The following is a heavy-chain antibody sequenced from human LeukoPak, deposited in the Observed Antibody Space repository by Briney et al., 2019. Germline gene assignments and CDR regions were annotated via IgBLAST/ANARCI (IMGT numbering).Heavy chain of an antibody. CDR2: ISFAGSNK. D-gene: IGHD2-8*01. J-gene: IGHJ4*02. CDR3: AKDNSVYYFDY. CDR1: GLTFSSYG. V-gene: IGHV3-30*18. Sequence: GGSLRLSCAASGLTFSSYGTRWVRQAPGKGLEWVAVISFAGSNKYYADSVKGRFTISRDNSKTTLYLQMNSLRAEGTAVYYCAKDNSVYYFDYWGQGTLVTVSS.